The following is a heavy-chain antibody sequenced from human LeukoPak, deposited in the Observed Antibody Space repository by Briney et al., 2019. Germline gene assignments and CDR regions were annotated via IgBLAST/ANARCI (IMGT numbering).Heavy chain of an antibody. CDR3: ARKGVAARINYYYYYMDV. CDR2: IYYSGST. D-gene: IGHD6-6*01. CDR1: GGSISSYS. J-gene: IGHJ6*03. V-gene: IGHV4-59*01. Sequence: SETLSLTCTVSGGSISSYSWNWIRQPPGKGLEWIGYIYYSGSTNYNPSLKSRVTISVDTSKNQFSLKLSSVTAADTAVYYCARKGVAARINYYYYYMDVWGKGTTVTVSS.